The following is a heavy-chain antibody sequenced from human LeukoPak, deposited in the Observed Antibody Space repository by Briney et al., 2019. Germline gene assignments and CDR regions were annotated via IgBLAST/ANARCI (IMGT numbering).Heavy chain of an antibody. Sequence: GGSLRLSCAASGFTFSSYEMNWVRQAPGKGLEWVSSISTTSDYIYYADSLKGRFTISRDNAKNSLYLQMNSLRAEDTAVYYCARDKVVGATYFDYWGQGTLVTVSS. D-gene: IGHD1-26*01. V-gene: IGHV3-21*01. CDR3: ARDKVVGATYFDY. CDR1: GFTFSSYE. CDR2: ISTTSDYI. J-gene: IGHJ4*02.